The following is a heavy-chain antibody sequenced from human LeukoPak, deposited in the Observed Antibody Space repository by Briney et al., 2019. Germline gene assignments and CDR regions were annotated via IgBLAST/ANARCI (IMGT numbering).Heavy chain of an antibody. D-gene: IGHD5-12*01. V-gene: IGHV1-2*02. J-gene: IGHJ4*02. CDR2: INPNSGGT. CDR3: ARGHAVGYAPFGD. CDR1: GYTFTGYY. Sequence: GASVKVSCKASGYTFTGYYMHWVRQAPGQGLEWMGWINPNSGGTNYAQKFQGRVTMTRDTSISTAYMELSRLRSDDTAVYYCARGHAVGYAPFGDWGQGTLVTVSS.